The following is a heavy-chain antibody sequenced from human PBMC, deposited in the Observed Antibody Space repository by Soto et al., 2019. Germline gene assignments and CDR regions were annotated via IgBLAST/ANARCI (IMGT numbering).Heavy chain of an antibody. Sequence: GASVKVSCKASGYTFTSYAMHWLRQSPGQRLEWMGWINAGNGNTKYSQKFQGRVTITRDTSASTAYMELSSLRSEDTAVYYCARGTTVTSLYYYHGMDVWGQGTTVTVSS. J-gene: IGHJ6*02. D-gene: IGHD4-4*01. CDR3: ARGTTVTSLYYYHGMDV. V-gene: IGHV1-3*01. CDR1: GYTFTSYA. CDR2: INAGNGNT.